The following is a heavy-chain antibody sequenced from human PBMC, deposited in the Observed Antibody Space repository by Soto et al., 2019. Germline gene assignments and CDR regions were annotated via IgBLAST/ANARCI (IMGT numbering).Heavy chain of an antibody. J-gene: IGHJ4*02. V-gene: IGHV3-15*07. Sequence: EVAMVESGGNLVKPGGSLRLSCVASGFIFSIAWMNRVRPAPGKGLEWVGRIKSKPAGGTIDYAAPVQDRFTISRDDSKNVVYLQMNSLKTEDTAVYYCATGGYFLDYWGQGTLVTVSS. CDR3: ATGGYFLDY. CDR2: IKSKPAGGTI. D-gene: IGHD3-16*01. CDR1: GFIFSIAW.